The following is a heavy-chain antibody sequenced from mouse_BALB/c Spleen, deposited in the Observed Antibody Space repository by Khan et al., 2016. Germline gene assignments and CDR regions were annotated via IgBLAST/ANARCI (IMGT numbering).Heavy chain of an antibody. V-gene: IGHV7-3*02. D-gene: IGHD2-2*01. Sequence: EVELVESGGGLVQPGGSLRLSCTTSGFTFTAYYMSWVRQPPGEALEWLGFVRNKANGYTTEYSASVKGRFTISRDNYQSILYLQMNTLSAEDSATYYCARDLNYGYYWYSDVGGAGTTVTVSS. CDR2: VRNKANGYTT. J-gene: IGHJ1*01. CDR1: GFTFTAYY. CDR3: ARDLNYGYYWYSDV.